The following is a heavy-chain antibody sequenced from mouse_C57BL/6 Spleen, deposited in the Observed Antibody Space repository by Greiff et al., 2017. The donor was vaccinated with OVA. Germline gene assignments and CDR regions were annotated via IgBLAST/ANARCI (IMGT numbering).Heavy chain of an antibody. Sequence: VQLQQPGTELVQPGASVQLSCKASGYTFTSYWLPWVTQRPGQGLEWIGNINPSNGGTNYNEKFKSKATLTVDKSSSTAYMQLSSLTSEDAAVYYCARDRDGPLYAMDYWGQGTSVTVAS. D-gene: IGHD2-3*01. J-gene: IGHJ4*01. CDR1: GYTFTSYW. CDR2: INPSNGGT. CDR3: ARDRDGPLYAMDY. V-gene: IGHV1-53*01.